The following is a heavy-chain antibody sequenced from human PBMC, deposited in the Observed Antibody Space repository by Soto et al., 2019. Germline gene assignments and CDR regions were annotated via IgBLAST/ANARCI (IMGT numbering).Heavy chain of an antibody. D-gene: IGHD2-2*01. CDR3: ALIKDCSRTDCFLASFDP. CDR2: IFSNDDK. Sequence: QVTLKESGPVLVKPTETLTLTCSVSGLSLSNAKVGVSWIRQPPVKALEWLAHIFSNDDKSYSTSLDRRLTISKDTSKSQVVLTMTTLDPVDSGTYYCALIKDCSRTDCFLASFDPGGQGTLVTVSS. CDR1: GLSLSNAKVG. J-gene: IGHJ5*02. V-gene: IGHV2-26*01.